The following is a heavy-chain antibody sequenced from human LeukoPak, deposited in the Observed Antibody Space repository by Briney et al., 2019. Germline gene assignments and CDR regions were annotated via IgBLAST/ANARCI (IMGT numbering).Heavy chain of an antibody. D-gene: IGHD2-15*01. Sequence: GDSLKISCAASGFTFSRYSMNWVRQPPGKGLEWVSSISASGSHIYYADSVKGRFSISRDSARNSVYVQMSSLRAEDTAVYYCARGPQFCSGGSCFGYYLDYWGQGALVTVSS. CDR3: ARGPQFCSGGSCFGYYLDY. V-gene: IGHV3-21*01. J-gene: IGHJ4*02. CDR1: GFTFSRYS. CDR2: ISASGSHI.